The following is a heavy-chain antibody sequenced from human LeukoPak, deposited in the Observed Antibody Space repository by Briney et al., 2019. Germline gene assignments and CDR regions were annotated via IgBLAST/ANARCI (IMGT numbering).Heavy chain of an antibody. Sequence: SETLSLTCAVYGGSFSGYYWSGIRQPPGKGVECMGEIKHSGSTNYNPSLKSRVTISVDTSKNQFSLKLSSVTAADTAVYYCASGSSPYYYYYYMDVWGKGTTVTVSS. D-gene: IGHD6-13*01. CDR2: IKHSGST. J-gene: IGHJ6*03. CDR1: GGSFSGYY. V-gene: IGHV4-34*01. CDR3: ASGSSPYYYYYYMDV.